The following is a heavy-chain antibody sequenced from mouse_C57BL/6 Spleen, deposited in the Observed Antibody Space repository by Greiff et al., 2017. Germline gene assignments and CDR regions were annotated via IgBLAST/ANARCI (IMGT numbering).Heavy chain of an antibody. D-gene: IGHD2-14*01. CDR3: AIWYDGDAMDY. CDR1: GYAFSSYW. J-gene: IGHJ4*01. Sequence: VQLQQSGAELVKPGASVKISCKASGYAFSSYWMHWVKQRPGKGLEWIGQIYPGDGDTNYNGKFKGKATLTADKSSSTAYMQLSSRTADDSAVYVCAIWYDGDAMDYWGPGTSVTVAS. V-gene: IGHV1-80*01. CDR2: IYPGDGDT.